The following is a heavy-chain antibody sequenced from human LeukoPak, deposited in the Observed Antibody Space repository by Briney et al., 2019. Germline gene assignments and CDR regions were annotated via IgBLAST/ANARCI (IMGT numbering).Heavy chain of an antibody. CDR2: ISYDGNNK. Sequence: GRSLRLSCAASGFTFSSYGMHWVRQAPGKGLEWVAVISYDGNNKYYADSVKGRFTISRDNSKNTLYLQMNSLRAEDTAVYYCVRLSSGYYGLIDHWGQGTLVTVSS. J-gene: IGHJ4*02. CDR1: GFTFSSYG. D-gene: IGHD3-22*01. CDR3: VRLSSGYYGLIDH. V-gene: IGHV3-30*03.